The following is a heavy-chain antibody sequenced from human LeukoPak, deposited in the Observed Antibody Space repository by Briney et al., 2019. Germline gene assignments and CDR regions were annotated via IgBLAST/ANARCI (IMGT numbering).Heavy chain of an antibody. D-gene: IGHD5/OR15-5a*01. Sequence: PGESLRLSCAASGFAVSSNYMSWVRQAPGKGLEWVSVIYSGGSTYYADSVKGRFTISRDNSKNTLYLQMNSLRAEDTAVYYCARGVYPYYFDYWGQGTLVTVSS. V-gene: IGHV3-53*01. J-gene: IGHJ4*02. CDR2: IYSGGST. CDR1: GFAVSSNY. CDR3: ARGVYPYYFDY.